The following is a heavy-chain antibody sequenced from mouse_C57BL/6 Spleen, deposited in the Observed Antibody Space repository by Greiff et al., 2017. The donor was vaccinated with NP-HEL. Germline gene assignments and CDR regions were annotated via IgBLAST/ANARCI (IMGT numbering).Heavy chain of an antibody. D-gene: IGHD1-1*01. V-gene: IGHV1-69*01. CDR2: IDPSDSYT. J-gene: IGHJ2*01. Sequence: QVQLQQPGAELVMPGASVKLSCKASGYTFTSYWMHWVKQRPGQGLEWIGEIDPSDSYTNYNQKFKGKSTLTVDKSSSTAYMQLSSLTSEDSAVYYCARRAFYYGSSLDYWGQGTTLTVSS. CDR1: GYTFTSYW. CDR3: ARRAFYYGSSLDY.